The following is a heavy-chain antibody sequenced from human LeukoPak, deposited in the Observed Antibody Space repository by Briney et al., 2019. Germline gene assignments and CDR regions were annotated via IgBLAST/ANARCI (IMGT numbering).Heavy chain of an antibody. V-gene: IGHV3-30*18. D-gene: IGHD3-10*01. J-gene: IGHJ4*02. CDR2: ISYDGSNK. CDR1: GFTFSSYG. Sequence: GGSLRLSCTASGFTFSSYGMHWVRQAPGKGLEWVTLISYDGSNKNFADSVKGRFTISRDNSKNTLYLQMNSLRAEDTAVYYCAKGFRSGASTHFDYWGQGTLVTVSS. CDR3: AKGFRSGASTHFDY.